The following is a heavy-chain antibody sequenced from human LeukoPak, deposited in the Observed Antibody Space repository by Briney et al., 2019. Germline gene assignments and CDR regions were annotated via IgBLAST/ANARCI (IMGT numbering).Heavy chain of an antibody. V-gene: IGHV3-23*01. D-gene: IGHD2-2*01. CDR2: LSGSGGST. Sequence: GGSLRLSCAASGFTFNSYAMTWVRQAPGKGLEWVSGLSGSGGSTYYADSVKGRFTISRDNSKNALYLQMNSLRAEDTAVYYCAKDAVVIPAPLDYFDYWGQGTLVTVSS. CDR3: AKDAVVIPAPLDYFDY. CDR1: GFTFNSYA. J-gene: IGHJ4*02.